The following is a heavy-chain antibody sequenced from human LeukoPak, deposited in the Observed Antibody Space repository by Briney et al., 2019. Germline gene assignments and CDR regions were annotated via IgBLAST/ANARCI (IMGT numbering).Heavy chain of an antibody. J-gene: IGHJ4*02. CDR3: ASGYSYGHFDY. CDR2: IYYSGST. CDR1: GGSISSYY. D-gene: IGHD5-18*01. Sequence: SETLSLTCTVSGGSISSYYWSWIRQPPGKGLEWIGYIYYSGSTNYNPSLKSRVTVSVDTSKKQVSLKLSSVTAADTAVYYCASGYSYGHFDYWGQGTLVTVSS. V-gene: IGHV4-59*01.